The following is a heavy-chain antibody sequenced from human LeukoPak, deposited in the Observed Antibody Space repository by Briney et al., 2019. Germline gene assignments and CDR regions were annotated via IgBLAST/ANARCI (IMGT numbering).Heavy chain of an antibody. CDR2: MYHSGST. CDR1: GGSISSYY. Sequence: KPSETLSLTCTVSGGSISSYYWGWIRQPPGKGLEWIGSMYHSGSTNYNPSLKSRVTISVDTSKNQFFLKLSSVTAADTAVYYCARSGYYDSSGYFDYWGQGTLVTVSS. V-gene: IGHV4-59*08. CDR3: ARSGYYDSSGYFDY. D-gene: IGHD3-22*01. J-gene: IGHJ4*02.